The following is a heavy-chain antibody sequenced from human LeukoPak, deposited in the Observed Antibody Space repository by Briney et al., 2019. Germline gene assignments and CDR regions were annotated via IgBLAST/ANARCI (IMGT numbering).Heavy chain of an antibody. CDR2: INPSGGST. J-gene: IGHJ3*02. CDR1: GYTFTSYY. D-gene: IGHD3-16*02. Sequence: ASVKVSCKASGYTFTSYYMHWVRQAPGQGLECMGIINPSGGSTSYAQKFQGRVTMTRDTSTSTVYMELSSLRSEDTAVYYCARGGMITFGGVIVKAFDIWGQGTMVTVSS. CDR3: ARGGMITFGGVIVKAFDI. V-gene: IGHV1-46*01.